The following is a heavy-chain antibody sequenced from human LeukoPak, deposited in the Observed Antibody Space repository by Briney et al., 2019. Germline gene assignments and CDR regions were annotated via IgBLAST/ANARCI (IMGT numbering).Heavy chain of an antibody. D-gene: IGHD6-19*01. Sequence: PSETLSLTCTVSGGSISSGSYYWSWIRQPAGKGPEWIGRIYTSGSTNYNPSLKSRVTISVDTSKNQFSLKLSSVTAADTAVYYCARARYSSGWTPHYWGQGTLVTVSS. CDR3: ARARYSSGWTPHY. V-gene: IGHV4-61*02. CDR2: IYTSGST. J-gene: IGHJ4*02. CDR1: GGSISSGSYY.